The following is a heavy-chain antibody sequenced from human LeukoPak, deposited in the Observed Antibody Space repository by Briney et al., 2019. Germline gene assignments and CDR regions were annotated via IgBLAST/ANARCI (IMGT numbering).Heavy chain of an antibody. Sequence: SETLSLTCTASGGSISSYYWSWIRQPPGKGLEWIGYIYYSGSTNYNPSLKSRVTISVDTSKNRFSLKLSSVTAADTAVYYCATLNGDYWGQGTLVTVSS. J-gene: IGHJ4*02. CDR3: ATLNGDY. V-gene: IGHV4-59*01. CDR1: GGSISSYY. CDR2: IYYSGST. D-gene: IGHD2-8*01.